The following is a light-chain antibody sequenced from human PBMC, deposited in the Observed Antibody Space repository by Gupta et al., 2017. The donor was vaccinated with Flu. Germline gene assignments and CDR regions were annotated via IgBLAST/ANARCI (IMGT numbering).Light chain of an antibody. Sequence: DIQMTQSPSSLSASLGDRVTITCQASQDITNYLNWFQQKPGEAPKLLISDASNPEPGVPSRFSGSRSGTAFTFTINGLQAGDIATYYCQQYDSRPLTFGGGTKVEIK. V-gene: IGKV1-33*01. CDR1: QDITNY. CDR3: QQYDSRPLT. J-gene: IGKJ4*01. CDR2: DAS.